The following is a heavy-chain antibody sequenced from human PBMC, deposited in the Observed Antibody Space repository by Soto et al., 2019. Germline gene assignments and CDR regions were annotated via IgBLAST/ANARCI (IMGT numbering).Heavy chain of an antibody. J-gene: IGHJ3*02. D-gene: IGHD4-17*01. CDR3: ARTDYGDYWGAFDI. V-gene: IGHV2-26*01. CDR1: GFSLSNARMG. CDR2: IFSNDEK. Sequence: QVTLKESGPVLVKPTETLTLTCTVSGFSLSNARMGVSWIRQPPGKALEWLAHIFSNDEKSYSTSLKSRLTSAKDTSKSQVVLTMTNMDPVNTATYYCARTDYGDYWGAFDIWGQGTMVTVSS.